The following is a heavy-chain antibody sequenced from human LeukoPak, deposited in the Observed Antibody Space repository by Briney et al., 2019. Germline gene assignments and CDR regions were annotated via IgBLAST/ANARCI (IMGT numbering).Heavy chain of an antibody. V-gene: IGHV3-74*01. J-gene: IGHJ4*02. CDR1: GFTFTNYW. CDR2: INSDGSVT. D-gene: IGHD1-26*01. Sequence: PGGSLRLSCAASGFTFTNYWMHWVRQAPGEGLVWVSHINSDGSVTRYADSVKGRFTISRDNAKNTVFLQMNSLRTEDTAVYYCARDRGALDYWGQGTLVTVSS. CDR3: ARDRGALDY.